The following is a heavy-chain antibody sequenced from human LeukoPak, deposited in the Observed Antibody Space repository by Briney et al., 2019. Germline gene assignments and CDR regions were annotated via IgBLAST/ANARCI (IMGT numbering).Heavy chain of an antibody. Sequence: GRSLRLSCAASGFTFSSYAMHWVRQAPGKGLEWVAVISYDGSNKYYADSVKGRFTISRDNSTNTLYLQMNSLRAEDTAVYYCARSDFSGASGSYDYWGQGTLVTVSS. CDR1: GFTFSSYA. J-gene: IGHJ4*02. CDR3: ARSDFSGASGSYDY. D-gene: IGHD1-26*01. CDR2: ISYDGSNK. V-gene: IGHV3-30-3*01.